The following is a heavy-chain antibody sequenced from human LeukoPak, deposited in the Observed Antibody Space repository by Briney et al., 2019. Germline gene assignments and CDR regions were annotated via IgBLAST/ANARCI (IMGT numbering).Heavy chain of an antibody. V-gene: IGHV4-59*01. D-gene: IGHD3-9*01. CDR1: GGSISGSY. CDR3: ARGSHYDSRLFDS. Sequence: PSETLSLTCTVSGGSISGSYWTWIRQPPGKGLEWIGYIYSSGGTNYNPSLKTRVTMSLDTSKKQFSLNLYSVTAADTAVYYCARGSHYDSRLFDSWGQGALVTVSS. CDR2: IYSSGGT. J-gene: IGHJ5*01.